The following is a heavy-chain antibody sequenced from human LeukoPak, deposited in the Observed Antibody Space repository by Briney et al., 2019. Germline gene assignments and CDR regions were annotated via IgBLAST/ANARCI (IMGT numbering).Heavy chain of an antibody. J-gene: IGHJ5*02. CDR2: IYPGDSDT. CDR1: GFNLNSYW. V-gene: IGHV5-51*01. D-gene: IGHD3-10*01. CDR3: ARAYYYGSGSYGVANWFDP. Sequence: GGSLKIPCKGSGFNLNSYWLGWVRPMTGEGLEWMGIIYPGDSDTRYSPSFQGQVTISADKSISTAYLQWSSLKASDTAMYYCARAYYYGSGSYGVANWFDPWGQGTLVTVSS.